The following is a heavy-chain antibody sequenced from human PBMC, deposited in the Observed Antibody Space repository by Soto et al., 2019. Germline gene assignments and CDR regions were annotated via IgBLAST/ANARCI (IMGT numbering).Heavy chain of an antibody. D-gene: IGHD3-22*01. V-gene: IGHV3-15*01. CDR2: IKSKADGGAT. Sequence: GSLRLSCAASGFTFSNAWMSWVRQVPGKGLEWVGRIKSKADGGATDYAAPVKGRFTISGDDSKNTLYLQMNSLKTEDTAVYYCTTLYYYDSSGSLLNWGQGTLVTVSS. J-gene: IGHJ4*02. CDR1: GFTFSNAW. CDR3: TTLYYYDSSGSLLN.